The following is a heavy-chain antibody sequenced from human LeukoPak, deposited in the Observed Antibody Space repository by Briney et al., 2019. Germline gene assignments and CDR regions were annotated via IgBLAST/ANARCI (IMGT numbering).Heavy chain of an antibody. CDR2: ISAYNGNT. CDR1: GYTFTSYG. V-gene: IGHV1-18*01. D-gene: IGHD2-2*01. CDR3: ARDPGWGYCSSTSCWFDP. J-gene: IGHJ5*02. Sequence: ASVKVSCKASGYTFTSYGISWVRQAPGQGLEWMGWISAYNGNTNYAQKLQGRVTMTTDTSTSTAYMELRSLGSDDTAVYYCARDPGWGYCSSTSCWFDPWGQGTLVTVSS.